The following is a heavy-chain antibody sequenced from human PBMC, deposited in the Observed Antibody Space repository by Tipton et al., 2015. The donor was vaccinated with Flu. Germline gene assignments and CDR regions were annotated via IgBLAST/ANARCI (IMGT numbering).Heavy chain of an antibody. V-gene: IGHV1-2*02. D-gene: IGHD6-13*01. Sequence: QLVQSGPEVKKPGASVKVSCKASGYTFTGYYMHCVRQAPGQGLEWMGWINPNSGGTNYAQKFQGRVTMTRDTSISTAYMELSRLRSDDTAAYYCARGGAAATPAFDIWGQGTMVTVSS. J-gene: IGHJ3*02. CDR1: GYTFTGYY. CDR3: ARGGAAATPAFDI. CDR2: INPNSGGT.